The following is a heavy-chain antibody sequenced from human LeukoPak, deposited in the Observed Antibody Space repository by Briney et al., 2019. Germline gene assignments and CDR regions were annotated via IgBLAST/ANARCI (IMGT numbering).Heavy chain of an antibody. Sequence: GGSLRLSCAASGLTFSNSWMSWVRQAPEGGLEWVANIKPDGSQKDYVDSMNGRFTVSRHNAKNSVYREMKSLRFEDTAIYCCARFTRSASYEVYWGQGTLVTVSS. CDR3: ARFTRSASYEVY. V-gene: IGHV3-7*01. CDR2: IKPDGSQK. CDR1: GLTFSNSW. D-gene: IGHD3-10*01. J-gene: IGHJ4*02.